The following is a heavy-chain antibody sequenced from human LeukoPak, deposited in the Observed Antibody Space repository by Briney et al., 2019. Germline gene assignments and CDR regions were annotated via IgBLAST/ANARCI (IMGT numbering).Heavy chain of an antibody. D-gene: IGHD5-18*01. CDR2: ISGSGGNS. CDR1: GFTFSDYW. V-gene: IGHV3-23*01. Sequence: GGSLRLSCAASGFTFSDYWMNWVRQSPVKGLEWVSGISGSGGNSFYADSVKGRFSTSRDNAKNTLYLHTNNLRAEDTAIYYCTKDTLRSGYPSQFDYWGQRILVTVSS. J-gene: IGHJ4*02. CDR3: TKDTLRSGYPSQFDY.